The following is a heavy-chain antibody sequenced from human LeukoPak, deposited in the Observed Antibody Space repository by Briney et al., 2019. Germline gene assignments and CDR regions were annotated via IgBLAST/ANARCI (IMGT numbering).Heavy chain of an antibody. V-gene: IGHV4-38-2*01. CDR1: GYSFSSGYY. Sequence: SETLSLTCAVSGYSFSSGYYWGWIRQPPGKGLEWIGSIYHSGSTYYNPSLKSRVTISVDTSKNQFSLKLSSATAADTAVYYCASSSWYGGRFDYWGQGTLVTVSS. CDR3: ASSSWYGGRFDY. J-gene: IGHJ4*02. D-gene: IGHD6-13*01. CDR2: IYHSGST.